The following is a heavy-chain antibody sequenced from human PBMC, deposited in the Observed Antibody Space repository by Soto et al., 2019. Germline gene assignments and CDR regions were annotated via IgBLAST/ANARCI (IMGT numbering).Heavy chain of an antibody. CDR1: GFTFDDYA. D-gene: IGHD2-15*01. V-gene: IGHV3-9*01. CDR2: ISWNSGSI. J-gene: IGHJ4*02. Sequence: PGGSLRLSCAASGFTFDDYAMHWVRQAPGKGLEWVSGISWNSGSIGYADSVKGRFTISRDNAKNSLYLQMNSLRAEDTALYYCAKDIDGPYCSGGSCNILWGQGTLVTVSS. CDR3: AKDIDGPYCSGGSCNIL.